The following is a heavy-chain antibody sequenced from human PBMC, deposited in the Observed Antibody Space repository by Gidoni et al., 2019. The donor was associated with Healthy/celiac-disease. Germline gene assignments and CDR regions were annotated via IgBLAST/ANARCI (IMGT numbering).Heavy chain of an antibody. CDR3: AHRRSAIPHRMITMVRGALDP. Sequence: QITLKESGPTLVKPTQTLTLPCTFSGFSLSTSRVGVGWIRQPPGKALEWLALIYWDDDKGYSQSLKSRLTITKDTSKNQGVLTMTNMDTVETATYYCAHRRSAIPHRMITMVRGALDPWGQGTLVNVSS. CDR2: IYWDDDK. V-gene: IGHV2-5*02. J-gene: IGHJ5*02. CDR1: GFSLSTSRVG. D-gene: IGHD3-10*01.